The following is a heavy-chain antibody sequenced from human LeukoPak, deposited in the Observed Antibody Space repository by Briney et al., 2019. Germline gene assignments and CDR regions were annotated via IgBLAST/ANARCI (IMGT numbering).Heavy chain of an antibody. CDR2: INHSGST. D-gene: IGHD3-9*01. Sequence: SETLSLTCAVYGGSFSGYYWSWIRQPPGKGLEWIGEINHSGSTNYNPSLKSRVTISVDTSKNQFSLKLSSVTAADTAVYYCTRHFPDILTGYSPDYFDYWGQGTLVSVSS. CDR3: TRHFPDILTGYSPDYFDY. J-gene: IGHJ4*02. V-gene: IGHV4-34*01. CDR1: GGSFSGYY.